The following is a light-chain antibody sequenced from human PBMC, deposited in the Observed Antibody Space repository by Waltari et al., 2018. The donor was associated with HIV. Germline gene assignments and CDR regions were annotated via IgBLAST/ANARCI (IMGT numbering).Light chain of an antibody. J-gene: IGLJ2*01. CDR2: DVS. CDR3: SSYTRSTRTTAWL. CDR1: ASDIGDYNY. V-gene: IGLV2-14*03. Sequence: QSALTQPASVSGAPGQSITISCTGTASDIGDYNYVSWYQQHPGKAPKLVIYDVSNRPSGISPRFSGSKSGTTASLTISGLQAEDEAVYYCSSYTRSTRTTAWLFGGGTRLTVL.